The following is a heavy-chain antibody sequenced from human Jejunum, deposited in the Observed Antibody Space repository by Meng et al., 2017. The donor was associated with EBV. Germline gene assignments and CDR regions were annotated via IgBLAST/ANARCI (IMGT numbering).Heavy chain of an antibody. D-gene: IGHD3-16*01. J-gene: IGHJ4*02. CDR3: TDVGGDMI. CDR2: IKRTTDGGTT. Sequence: EVQLVGSWGCVVKPGESLRLSCAASGFTFTNSHMTWVRQAPGKGLEWVGRIKRTTDGGTTDYAAPVKGRFTISRDDSKNTLYLQMNSLKTEDTAVYYCTDVGGDMIWGQGILVTVSS. CDR1: GFTFTNSH. V-gene: IGHV3-15*01.